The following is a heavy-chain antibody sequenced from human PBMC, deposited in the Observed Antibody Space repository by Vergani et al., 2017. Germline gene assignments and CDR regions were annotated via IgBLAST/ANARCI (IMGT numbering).Heavy chain of an antibody. D-gene: IGHD5-24*01. CDR2: IHSSGTT. J-gene: IGHJ4*02. CDR3: ARLVEMATIVDY. CDR1: GGSITSGSFY. V-gene: IGHV4-61*02. Sequence: QVQLHESGPGLVKPSQTLSLTCTVSGGSITSGSFYWSWIRQPAGKGLEWIGRIHSSGTTYYNPSLKSRVTISVDTSKNQFSLKLSSVTAADTAVYYCARLVEMATIVDYWGQGTLVTVSS.